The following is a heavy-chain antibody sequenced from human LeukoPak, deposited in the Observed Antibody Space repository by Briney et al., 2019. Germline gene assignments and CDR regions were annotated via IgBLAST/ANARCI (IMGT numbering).Heavy chain of an antibody. CDR1: GGTFSSYA. Sequence: SVTLSFKPSGGTFSSYAISWVRQAPGQGLEWMGGIIPIFGTANYAQKFQGRVTITTDEYTSTAYMELSRLRTEVTAVYYCARVCSSTSCYSAQAFDIWGQGTMVTVSS. V-gene: IGHV1-69*05. CDR3: ARVCSSTSCYSAQAFDI. J-gene: IGHJ3*02. D-gene: IGHD2-2*01. CDR2: IIPIFGTA.